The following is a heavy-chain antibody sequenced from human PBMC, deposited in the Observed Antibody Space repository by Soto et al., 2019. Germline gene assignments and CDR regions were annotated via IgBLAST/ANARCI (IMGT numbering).Heavy chain of an antibody. D-gene: IGHD3-10*01. CDR3: TREGSAPYYYYGMDA. CDR2: INTHNGNT. V-gene: IGHV1-18*01. CDR1: GYTFTTYG. J-gene: IGHJ6*02. Sequence: QVQLEQSAPEVKKPGASVKVSFKASGYTFTTYGISWVRQAPGQGLEWLGWINTHNGNTNYTQNLQGRVIMTADTSTSTAYMELRSLRSDDTAIYYCTREGSAPYYYYGMDAWGQGTTVTVSS.